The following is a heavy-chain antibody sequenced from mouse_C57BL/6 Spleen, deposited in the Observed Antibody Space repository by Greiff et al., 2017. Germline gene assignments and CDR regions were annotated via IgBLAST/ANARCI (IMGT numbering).Heavy chain of an antibody. CDR3: ARWDYDYDRNAMDY. CDR1: GYSFTDYN. Sequence: EVKLMESGPELVKPGASVKISCKASGYSFTDYNMNWVKQSNGKSLEWIGVIKPNYGTTSYNQKFKGKATLTVDQSSSTAYMQLNSLTSEDSAVYYCARWDYDYDRNAMDYWGQGTSVTVSS. J-gene: IGHJ4*01. V-gene: IGHV1-39*01. CDR2: IKPNYGTT. D-gene: IGHD2-4*01.